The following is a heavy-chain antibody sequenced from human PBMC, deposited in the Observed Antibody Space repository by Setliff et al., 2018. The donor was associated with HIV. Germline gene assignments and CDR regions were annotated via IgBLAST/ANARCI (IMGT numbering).Heavy chain of an antibody. J-gene: IGHJ6*03. CDR1: GFPFINYH. Sequence: ASVKVSCKASGFPFINYHITRVRQAPGQGLEWVGSISASSVNTNYTQGRVTMTTDISTTTAYMELRSLRSGDTAVYYCARVPVSSYYYYMDVWGAGTTVTSP. D-gene: IGHD6-13*01. V-gene: IGHV1-18*01. CDR2: ISASSVNT. CDR3: ARVPVSSYYYYMDV.